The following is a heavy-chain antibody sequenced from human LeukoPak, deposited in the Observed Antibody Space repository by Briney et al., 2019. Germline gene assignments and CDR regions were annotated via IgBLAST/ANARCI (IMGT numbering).Heavy chain of an antibody. CDR3: ARGGSGSYWDDAFDI. CDR2: IHYSGST. Sequence: SETLSLTCTVSGGSISSSSYYWGWIRQPPGKGLEWIGYIHYSGSTNYNPSLKSRVTISVDTSKNQFSLKLSSVTAADTAVYYCARGGSGSYWDDAFDIWGQGTMVTVSS. J-gene: IGHJ3*02. CDR1: GGSISSSSYY. V-gene: IGHV4-61*05. D-gene: IGHD3-10*01.